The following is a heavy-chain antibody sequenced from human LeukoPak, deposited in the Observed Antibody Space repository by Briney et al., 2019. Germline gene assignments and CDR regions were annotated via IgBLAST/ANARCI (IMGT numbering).Heavy chain of an antibody. CDR3: ANIYYGSGSYRSGFDY. Sequence: GGSLRLSCAASGFTFSSYAMSWVRQAPGKGLEWVSAISGSGGSTYYADSVKGRLTISRDNSKNTLYLQMNSLRAEDTAVYYCANIYYGSGSYRSGFDYWGQGTLVTVSS. J-gene: IGHJ4*02. CDR2: ISGSGGST. V-gene: IGHV3-23*01. CDR1: GFTFSSYA. D-gene: IGHD3-10*01.